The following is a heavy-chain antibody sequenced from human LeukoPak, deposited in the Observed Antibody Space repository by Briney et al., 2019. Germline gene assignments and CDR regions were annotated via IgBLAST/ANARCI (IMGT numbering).Heavy chain of an antibody. Sequence: KPSETLSLTCTVSGGSISSYYWSWIRQPPGKGLEWIGYIYYSGSTNYNPSLKSRVTISVDTSKNQFSLKLSSVTAADTAVYYCARVPAIAAAGNDAFDIWGQGTMVTVSS. CDR2: IYYSGST. J-gene: IGHJ3*02. CDR1: GGSISSYY. V-gene: IGHV4-59*01. D-gene: IGHD6-13*01. CDR3: ARVPAIAAAGNDAFDI.